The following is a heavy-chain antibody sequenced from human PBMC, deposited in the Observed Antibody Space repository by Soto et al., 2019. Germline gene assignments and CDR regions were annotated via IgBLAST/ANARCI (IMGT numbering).Heavy chain of an antibody. J-gene: IGHJ4*02. CDR2: IYYSGST. V-gene: IGHV4-39*01. CDR1: GGSISSSSYY. Sequence: SETLSLTCTVSGGSISSSSYYWGWIRQPPGKGLEWIGSIYYSGSTYYNPSLKSRVTISVDTSKNQFSLKLSSVTAADTAVYYCASMTTVTTDYFDYWGQGTLVTVSS. D-gene: IGHD4-17*01. CDR3: ASMTTVTTDYFDY.